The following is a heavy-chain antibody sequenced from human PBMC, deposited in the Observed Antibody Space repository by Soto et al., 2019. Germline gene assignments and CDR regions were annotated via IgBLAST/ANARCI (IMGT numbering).Heavy chain of an antibody. J-gene: IGHJ4*02. D-gene: IGHD3-3*01. CDR3: TKLRFLEWPRVGNDY. CDR2: IRSKANSYAT. CDR1: GFTFSGSA. Sequence: GGSLRLSCAASGFTFSGSAMHWVRQASGKGLEWVGRIRSKANSYATAYAASVKGRFTISRDDSKNTAYLQMNSLKTEDTAVYYCTKLRFLEWPRVGNDYWGQGTLVTVSS. V-gene: IGHV3-73*01.